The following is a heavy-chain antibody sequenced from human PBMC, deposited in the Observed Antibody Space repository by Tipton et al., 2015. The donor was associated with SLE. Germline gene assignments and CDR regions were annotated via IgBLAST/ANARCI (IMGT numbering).Heavy chain of an antibody. J-gene: IGHJ6*03. Sequence: TLSLTCAVYGGSFSDYYWSWIRQPPGKGLEWIGNIYQSGSTYYNPSLKSRVTISVDTSKNQLSLKLSSVTAADTAVYYCASWGPIVYYYYMDVWGLGTTVTVSS. V-gene: IGHV4-34*01. CDR1: GGSFSDYY. CDR2: IYQSGST. CDR3: ASWGPIVYYYYMDV. D-gene: IGHD3-16*01.